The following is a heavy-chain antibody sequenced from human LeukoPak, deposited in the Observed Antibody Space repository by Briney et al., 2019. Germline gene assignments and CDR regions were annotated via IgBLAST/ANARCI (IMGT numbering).Heavy chain of an antibody. Sequence: GGSLRLSCAASGFTFSSYSMNWVRQAPGKGLEWVSSISSSSSYIYYADSVKGRFTISRENAKNSLYLQMNSLRAEDTAVYYCARERDGVDYGDYIDDWGQGTLVTVSS. J-gene: IGHJ4*02. V-gene: IGHV3-21*01. CDR2: ISSSSSYI. CDR1: GFTFSSYS. CDR3: ARERDGVDYGDYIDD. D-gene: IGHD4-17*01.